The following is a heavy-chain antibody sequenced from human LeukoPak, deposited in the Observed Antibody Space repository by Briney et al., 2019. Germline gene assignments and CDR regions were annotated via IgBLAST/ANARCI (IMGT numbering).Heavy chain of an antibody. J-gene: IGHJ4*02. CDR2: IYYSGST. D-gene: IGHD3-9*01. Sequence: SETLSLTCTVSGGSISSSSYYWGWIRQPPGEGLEWIGSIYYSGSTYYNPSLKSRVTISVDTSKNQFSLKLSSVTAADTAVYYCARSKDILTGYCFDYWGQGTLVTVSS. V-gene: IGHV4-39*07. CDR1: GGSISSSSYY. CDR3: ARSKDILTGYCFDY.